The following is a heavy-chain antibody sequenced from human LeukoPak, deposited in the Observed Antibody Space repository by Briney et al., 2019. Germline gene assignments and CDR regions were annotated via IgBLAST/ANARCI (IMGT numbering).Heavy chain of an antibody. D-gene: IGHD3-22*01. V-gene: IGHV3-23*01. CDR3: ASFSGYYYDSSGLFDY. Sequence: GGSLRLSCAASGFTFSSYAMSWVRQAPGKGLEWVSAISGSGGSTYYADSVKGRFTISRDSSKNTLYLQMNSLRAEDTAVYYCASFSGYYYDSSGLFDYWGQGTLVTVSS. CDR2: ISGSGGST. J-gene: IGHJ4*02. CDR1: GFTFSSYA.